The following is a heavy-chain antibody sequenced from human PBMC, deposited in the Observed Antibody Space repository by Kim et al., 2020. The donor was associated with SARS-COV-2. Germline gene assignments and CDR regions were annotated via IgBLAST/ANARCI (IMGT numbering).Heavy chain of an antibody. J-gene: IGHJ4*02. Sequence: GGSLRLSCAASGFTFNNYGMHWVRQAPGKGLEWVAVIWYDGSNKYYADSVKGRFTISRDNSKNTLYLQMNSLRAEDTAVYYCASAPSDSSSCYWGQGTLVTGSS. CDR3: ASAPSDSSSCY. CDR1: GFTFNNYG. D-gene: IGHD3-22*01. V-gene: IGHV3-33*01. CDR2: IWYDGSNK.